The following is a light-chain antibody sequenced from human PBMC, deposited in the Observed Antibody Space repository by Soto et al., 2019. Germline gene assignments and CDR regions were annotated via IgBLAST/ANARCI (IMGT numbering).Light chain of an antibody. CDR2: EVN. CDR1: SSDVGGYNY. Sequence: QSVLTHPPSASGSPGQSVTISCPGTSSDVGGYNYVSWYQQYPGKVPKLMVYEVNNRPSGVPDRFSGSKSGNTASLTVSGLQAEDEADYYCTSYAGGNNVFGTGTK. CDR3: TSYAGGNNV. V-gene: IGLV2-8*01. J-gene: IGLJ1*01.